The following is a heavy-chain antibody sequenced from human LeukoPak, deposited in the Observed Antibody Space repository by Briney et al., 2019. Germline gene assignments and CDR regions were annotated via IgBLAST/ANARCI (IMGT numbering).Heavy chain of an antibody. CDR3: ARMDIGATITLDY. D-gene: IGHD5-12*01. V-gene: IGHV1-2*02. CDR1: GYTFTGYY. Sequence: GASVKVSCKASGYTFTGYYMHWVRQAPGQGLEWMGWINPNSGGTNYAQKFQGRVTMTRDTSISTAYMELSRLRSDDTAVYYCARMDIGATITLDYWGQGTLVTVSS. J-gene: IGHJ4*02. CDR2: INPNSGGT.